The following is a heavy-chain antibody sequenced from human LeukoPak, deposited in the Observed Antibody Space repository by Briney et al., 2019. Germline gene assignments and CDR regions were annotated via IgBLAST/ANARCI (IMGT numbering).Heavy chain of an antibody. CDR2: INHSGST. CDR3: ARRRYYGSGSYYRGGANYFDY. CDR1: GGSFSGYY. V-gene: IGHV4-34*01. Sequence: SETQSLTCAVYGGSFSGYYWSWIRQPPGKGLEWIGEINHSGSTNYNPSLKSRVTISVDTSKNQFSLKLSSVTAADTAVYYCARRRYYGSGSYYRGGANYFDYWGQGTLVTVSS. J-gene: IGHJ4*02. D-gene: IGHD3-10*01.